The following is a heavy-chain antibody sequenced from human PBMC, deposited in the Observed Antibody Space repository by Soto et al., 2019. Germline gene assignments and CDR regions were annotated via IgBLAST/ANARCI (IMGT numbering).Heavy chain of an antibody. CDR3: VRDDIGVGLDY. CDR2: ISAYNGNT. D-gene: IGHD1-26*01. CDR1: GYTFSSYH. J-gene: IGHJ4*02. Sequence: ASVKVSCKASGYTFSSYHISWVRQAPGQGLEWMGWISAYNGNTNYAQKLQGRVTMTTDTSTSTAYMELRSLRSDDTAVYYCVRDDIGVGLDYWGLGTLVTVSS. V-gene: IGHV1-18*01.